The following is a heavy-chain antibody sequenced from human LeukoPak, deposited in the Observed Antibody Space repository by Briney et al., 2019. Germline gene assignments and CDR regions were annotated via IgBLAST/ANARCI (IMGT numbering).Heavy chain of an antibody. D-gene: IGHD3-9*01. Sequence: PGGSLRLSCALSGFVFRNAYMGWVRQAPGKGLEWVGHIKTKIDGGTTDYAAPVKGKFTISRDDSKNTEFLQMSESKSEDTALYFCTSTHYDISTGYYHPPDYWGQGTLVTVSS. CDR2: IKTKIDGGTT. CDR3: TSTHYDISTGYYHPPDY. CDR1: GFVFRNAY. J-gene: IGHJ4*02. V-gene: IGHV3-15*01.